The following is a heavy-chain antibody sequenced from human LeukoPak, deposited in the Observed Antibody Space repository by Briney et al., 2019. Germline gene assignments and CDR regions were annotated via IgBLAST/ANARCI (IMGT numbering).Heavy chain of an antibody. V-gene: IGHV4-59*11. CDR2: IYYSGST. J-gene: IGHJ4*02. CDR3: AREDAGWPDY. Sequence: SETLSLTCSVSGVSISSHYWSWIRQPPGKGLEWIGYIYYSGSTNYNPSLKSRVTISVDTSKNQFSLKLSSVTAADTAVYYCAREDAGWPDYWGQGTLVTVSS. CDR1: GVSISSHY. D-gene: IGHD2-15*01.